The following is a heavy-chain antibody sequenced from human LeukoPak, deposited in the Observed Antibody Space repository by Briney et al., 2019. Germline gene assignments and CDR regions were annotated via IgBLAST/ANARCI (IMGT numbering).Heavy chain of an antibody. CDR1: GFSFGSYW. CDR3: ARDGGGGYFDY. J-gene: IGHJ4*02. D-gene: IGHD3-16*01. CDR2: IKQDGSVE. V-gene: IGHV3-7*01. Sequence: GGSLRLSCAASGFSFGSYWMSWLRQAPGKGLEWVANIKQDGSVEYYVDSVKGRFTISRDNVKNSLCLQMNSLGDEDTAVYYCARDGGGGYFDYWGQGTLVTVSS.